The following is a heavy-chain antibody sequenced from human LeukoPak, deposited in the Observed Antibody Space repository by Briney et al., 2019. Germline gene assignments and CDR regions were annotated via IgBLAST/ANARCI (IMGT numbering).Heavy chain of an antibody. V-gene: IGHV1-2*02. D-gene: IGHD1-20*01. CDR1: GYTFTGYY. Sequence: ASVKVSCKASGYTFTGYYMHWVRQAPGQGLEWMGWINPNSGGTNYAQKLQGRVTMTTDTSTSTAYMELRSLRSDDTAVYYCARDEPNWNDLSGWFDPWGQGTLVTVSS. CDR3: ARDEPNWNDLSGWFDP. J-gene: IGHJ5*02. CDR2: INPNSGGT.